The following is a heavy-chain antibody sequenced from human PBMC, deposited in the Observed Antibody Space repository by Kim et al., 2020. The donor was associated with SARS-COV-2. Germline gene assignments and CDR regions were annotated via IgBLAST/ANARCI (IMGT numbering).Heavy chain of an antibody. D-gene: IGHD6-19*01. V-gene: IGHV3-13*04. Sequence: GGSLRLSCAASGFTFSSYDIHWARQPEGKGLEWVSAIDTSGQTLYPGSVKGRFTISRDNAKNSVYLQMNSLRAGDTAVYYCVRGAVTGSYGMDVWGLGTTVTVSS. J-gene: IGHJ6*02. CDR3: VRGAVTGSYGMDV. CDR1: GFTFSSYD. CDR2: IDTSGQT.